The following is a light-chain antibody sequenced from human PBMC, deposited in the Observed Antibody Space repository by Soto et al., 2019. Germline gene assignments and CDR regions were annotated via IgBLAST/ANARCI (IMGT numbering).Light chain of an antibody. CDR1: QSVPSPY. CDR2: GAS. Sequence: IVLTQSPGTLSLSPGESATLSCRASQSVPSPYLAWYQQKPGQAPRLLIYGASSRATGIPDRFSGSGSATDFTLTISRLEPEDFAVYYCQQSGRSVTFGGGARVEIK. V-gene: IGKV3-20*01. CDR3: QQSGRSVT. J-gene: IGKJ4*01.